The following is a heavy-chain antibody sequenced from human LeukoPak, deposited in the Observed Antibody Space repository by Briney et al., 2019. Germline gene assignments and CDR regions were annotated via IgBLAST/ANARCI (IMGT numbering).Heavy chain of an antibody. CDR3: ARGPITFGGVIVNAYFDY. V-gene: IGHV4-34*01. Sequence: PSETLSLTCAVYGGSFSGYYWSWIRQPPGKGLEWIGEINHSGSTNYNPSLKSRVTISVDTSKNQFSLKLSSVTAADTAVYYCARGPITFGGVIVNAYFDYWGQGTLVTVSS. CDR1: GGSFSGYY. CDR2: INHSGST. D-gene: IGHD3-16*02. J-gene: IGHJ4*02.